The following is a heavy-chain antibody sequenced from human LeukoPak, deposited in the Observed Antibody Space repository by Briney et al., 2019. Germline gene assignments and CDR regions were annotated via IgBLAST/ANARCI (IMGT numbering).Heavy chain of an antibody. CDR1: GVTFSSYS. CDR3: ACMVCMVRGVMIDY. Sequence: PGGSLRLSCAASGVTFSSYSMNWVRQAPGKGLEWVSYISSSSSTIYYADSVKGRFTISRDNAKSSLYLQMNSLRAEDTAVYYCACMVCMVRGVMIDYWGQGTLVTVSS. D-gene: IGHD3-10*01. CDR2: ISSSSSTI. J-gene: IGHJ4*02. V-gene: IGHV3-48*01.